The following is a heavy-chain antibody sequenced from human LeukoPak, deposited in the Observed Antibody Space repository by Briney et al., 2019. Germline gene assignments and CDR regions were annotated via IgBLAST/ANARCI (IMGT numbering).Heavy chain of an antibody. J-gene: IGHJ4*02. CDR1: GFPFRSFA. CDR2: ISYDGSNK. CDR3: ATGTYYDFWSGYYIY. D-gene: IGHD3-3*01. Sequence: GGSLGPSVAASGFPFRSFAIHGVGRAPAKGWEGGAFISYDGSNKYYADSVKGRFTISRDNSKNTLYLQMNSLRAEDTAVYYCATGTYYDFWSGYYIYWGQGTLVTVSS. V-gene: IGHV3-30-3*01.